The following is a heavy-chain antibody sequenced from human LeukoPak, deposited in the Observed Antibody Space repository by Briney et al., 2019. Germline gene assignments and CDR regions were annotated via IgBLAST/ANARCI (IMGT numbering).Heavy chain of an antibody. CDR3: ARVVGVLWLDYMDV. V-gene: IGHV4-59*12. CDR1: GGSISSYY. Sequence: SETLSLTCTVSGGSISSYYWSWIRQPPGKGLEWIGYIYYSGSTNYNPSLKSRVTTSVDTSKNQFSLKLSSVTAADTAVYYCARVVGVLWLDYMDVWGKGTTVTISS. J-gene: IGHJ6*03. D-gene: IGHD3-10*01. CDR2: IYYSGST.